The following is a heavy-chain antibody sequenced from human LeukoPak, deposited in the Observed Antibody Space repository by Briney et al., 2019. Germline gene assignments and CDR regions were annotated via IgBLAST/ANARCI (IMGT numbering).Heavy chain of an antibody. CDR1: GYTFTNFD. J-gene: IGHJ4*02. D-gene: IGHD6-19*01. CDR3: ARGPQWLVHFDY. CDR2: MNPSSGNT. V-gene: IGHV1-8*03. Sequence: VASVKVSCKASGYTFTNFDINWVRQATGQGLEWMGWMNPSSGNTGYAQKFQGRVTITRNTSISTAYMELSSLRSEDTAVYYCARGPQWLVHFDYWGQGTLVTVSS.